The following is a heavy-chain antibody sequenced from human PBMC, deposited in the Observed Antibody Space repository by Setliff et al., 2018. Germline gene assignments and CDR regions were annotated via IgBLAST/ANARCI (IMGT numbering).Heavy chain of an antibody. CDR3: AKGSSGWFGLCDY. V-gene: IGHV3-11*04. D-gene: IGHD6-19*01. J-gene: IGHJ4*02. CDR1: GFTFSDYY. Sequence: GGSLRLSCAASGFTFSDYYMTWIRQAPGKGLEWVSYISRGGNTIYYADSVKGRFTISRDNARDSLFLQMNTLRAEDTAVYYCAKGSSGWFGLCDYWGQGTLVTVSS. CDR2: ISRGGNTI.